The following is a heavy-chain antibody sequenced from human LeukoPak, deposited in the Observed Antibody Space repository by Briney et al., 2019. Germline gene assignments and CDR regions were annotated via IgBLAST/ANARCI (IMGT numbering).Heavy chain of an antibody. CDR3: ARMGIAAVGAYYFDY. Sequence: PGGSLRLSCEASGFTLSTYWMHWVRQAPGKGLVWVSRINSDGGSTNYADSVKGRFTISRDNAKNSLYLQMASLRAEDTAVYYCARMGIAAVGAYYFDYWGQGTLVAVSS. J-gene: IGHJ4*02. V-gene: IGHV3-74*01. CDR1: GFTLSTYW. CDR2: INSDGGST. D-gene: IGHD6-13*01.